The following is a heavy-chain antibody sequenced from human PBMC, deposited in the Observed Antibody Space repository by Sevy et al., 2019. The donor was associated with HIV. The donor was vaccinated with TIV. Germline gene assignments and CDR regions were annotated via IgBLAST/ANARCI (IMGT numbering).Heavy chain of an antibody. D-gene: IGHD6-13*01. CDR2: IYTSGST. CDR1: GGSISSYY. V-gene: IGHV4-4*07. CDR3: ARGIIAAAGTRWFDP. J-gene: IGHJ5*02. Sequence: SETLSLTCTVSGGSISSYYWSWIRQPAGKGLEWIGRIYTSGSTNYNPTLKSRVTMSVDTSKNQFSRKLSSVTAADTAGYYCARGIIAAAGTRWFDPWGQGTLVTVSS.